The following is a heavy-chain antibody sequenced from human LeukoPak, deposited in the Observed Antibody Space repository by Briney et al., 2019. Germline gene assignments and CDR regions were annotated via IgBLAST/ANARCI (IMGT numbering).Heavy chain of an antibody. J-gene: IGHJ4*02. V-gene: IGHV4-38-2*02. CDR1: GYSISSGYY. CDR3: ARMIAAAGTSDY. D-gene: IGHD6-13*01. CDR2: IYHSGST. Sequence: PSETLSLTCTVSGYSISSGYYWGWLRQPPGKGLEWIGSIYHSGSTYYNPSLKSRVPISVDTSKNQLSLNLHPVAAADLAVYYCARMIAAAGTSDYWGQGTLVTVSS.